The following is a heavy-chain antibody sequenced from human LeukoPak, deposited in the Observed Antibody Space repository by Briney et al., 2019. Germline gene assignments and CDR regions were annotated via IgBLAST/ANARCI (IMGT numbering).Heavy chain of an antibody. CDR1: GFTFSSYA. V-gene: IGHV3-64*01. Sequence: PGGSLRLSCAASGFTFSSYAMHWVRQAPGKGLEYVSAISSNGGSTYYANSVKGRFTISRDNSKNTLYLQMGSLRAEDMAVYYCASASGFYWGQGTLVTVSS. J-gene: IGHJ4*02. CDR2: ISSNGGST. D-gene: IGHD3-10*01. CDR3: ASASGFY.